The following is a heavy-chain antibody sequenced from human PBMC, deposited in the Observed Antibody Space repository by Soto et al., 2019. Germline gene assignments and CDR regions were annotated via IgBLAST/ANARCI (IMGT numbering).Heavy chain of an antibody. J-gene: IGHJ4*02. V-gene: IGHV3-30*18. CDR1: GFTFSSYG. CDR2: ISYDENNK. CDR3: AKVLTVDLDY. Sequence: QVQLVESGGGVVQPGRSLRLSCAASGFTFSSYGMNWVRQAPGKGLEWVAVISYDENNKYYADSVKGRFTISRDNSKNTLYLQMNSLRAEDTAVYYCAKVLTVDLDYWGQGTLVTVSS. D-gene: IGHD7-27*01.